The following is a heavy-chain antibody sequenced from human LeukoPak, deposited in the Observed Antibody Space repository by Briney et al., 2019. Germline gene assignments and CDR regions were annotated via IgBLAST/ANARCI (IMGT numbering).Heavy chain of an antibody. J-gene: IGHJ5*02. D-gene: IGHD1-26*01. V-gene: IGHV3-43*02. CDR2: ISGDGGSS. CDR3: ARDLGGSGRNWASNWFDP. CDR1: GFTFGDYP. Sequence: GGSLRLSCAASGFTFGDYPMHWVRQAPGKGLEWVSLISGDGGSSFQADSVRGRFTISRDNSKKSLYLQMNSLRNEDTAMYYCARDLGGSGRNWASNWFDPWGQGTLVTVYS.